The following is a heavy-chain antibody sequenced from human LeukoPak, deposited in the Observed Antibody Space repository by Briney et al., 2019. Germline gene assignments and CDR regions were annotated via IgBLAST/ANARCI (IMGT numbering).Heavy chain of an antibody. V-gene: IGHV3-48*01. J-gene: IGHJ4*02. Sequence: GGSLRLSCAASAFTFSSYSMNWVRQAPGKGLEWVSYISRSSSTIYYADSVKGRFTISRDNAKNSLYLQMNSLRAEDTAVYYCARDGWSWGTAFDYWGQGTLVTVSS. D-gene: IGHD6-19*01. CDR1: AFTFSSYS. CDR2: ISRSSSTI. CDR3: ARDGWSWGTAFDY.